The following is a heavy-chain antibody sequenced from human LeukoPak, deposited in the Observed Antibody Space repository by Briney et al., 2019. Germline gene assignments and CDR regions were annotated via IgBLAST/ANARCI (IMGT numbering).Heavy chain of an antibody. D-gene: IGHD5-24*01. CDR1: GFTFSSYS. V-gene: IGHV3-21*01. CDR3: AREKLRDGAFDI. J-gene: IGHJ3*02. Sequence: KSGGSLRLSCAASGFTFSSYSMNWVRQAPGKGLEWVSSISSSSSYIYYADSVKGRFTISRDNAKNSLYLQMNSLRAEDMAVYYCAREKLRDGAFDIWGQGTMVTVSS. CDR2: ISSSSSYI.